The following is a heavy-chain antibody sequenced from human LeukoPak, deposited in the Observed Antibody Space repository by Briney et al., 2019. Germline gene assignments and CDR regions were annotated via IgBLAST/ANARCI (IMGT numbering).Heavy chain of an antibody. D-gene: IGHD3-16*02. CDR2: ISWNSGSI. Sequence: GGSLRLSCAASGFTFDDYAMHWVRQAPGKGLEWGSGISWNSGSIGYADSVKGRFTISRDNAKNSLYLQMNSLRAEDMALYYCAKDWGLRLGELSSTLFDYWGKGTLVTVSS. V-gene: IGHV3-9*03. CDR1: GFTFDDYA. CDR3: AKDWGLRLGELSSTLFDY. J-gene: IGHJ4*02.